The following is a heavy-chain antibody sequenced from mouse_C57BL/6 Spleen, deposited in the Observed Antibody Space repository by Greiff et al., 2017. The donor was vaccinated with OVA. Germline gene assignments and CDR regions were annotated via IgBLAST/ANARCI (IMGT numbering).Heavy chain of an antibody. CDR1: GYSITSGYY. CDR2: ISYDGSN. V-gene: IGHV3-6*01. D-gene: IGHD1-2*01. CDR3: ESHYYDLAY. J-gene: IGHJ3*01. Sequence: ESGPGLVKPSQSLSLTCSVTGYSITSGYYWNWIRQLPGDKLEWMGYISYDGSNNYNPSLKNRISITPDTSKDQFFLRLNSVTTEDTATYYCESHYYDLAYWGQGTLVTVSA.